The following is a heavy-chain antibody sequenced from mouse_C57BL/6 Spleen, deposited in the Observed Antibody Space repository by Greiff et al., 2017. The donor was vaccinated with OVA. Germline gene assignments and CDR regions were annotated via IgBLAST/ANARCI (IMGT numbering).Heavy chain of an antibody. J-gene: IGHJ1*03. CDR3: GDSNWYFDV. V-gene: IGHV1-64*01. CDR1: GYTFTSYW. D-gene: IGHD2-5*01. Sequence: QVQLQQPGAELVKPGASVKLSCKASGYTFTSYWMHWVKQRPGQGLEWIGMIHPNSCSTNYNEKFKSKATLTVDKSSSTAYMQLSSLTSEDSAVYYCGDSNWYFDVWGTGTTVTVSS. CDR2: IHPNSCST.